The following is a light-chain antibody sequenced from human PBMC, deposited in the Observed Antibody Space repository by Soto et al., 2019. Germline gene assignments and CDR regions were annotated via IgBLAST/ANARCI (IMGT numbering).Light chain of an antibody. CDR3: AAWDDSLNAWV. Sequence: QSVLTQPPSVSAAPGQTVTISCSGSSSNIGKYYVSWYQQLPGEAPKLLIYDSNKRPSGIPERFSASRSGTSATLGITGLQTGDESDYYCAAWDDSLNAWVFGGGTKLTVL. CDR2: DSN. J-gene: IGLJ3*02. V-gene: IGLV1-51*01. CDR1: SSNIGKYY.